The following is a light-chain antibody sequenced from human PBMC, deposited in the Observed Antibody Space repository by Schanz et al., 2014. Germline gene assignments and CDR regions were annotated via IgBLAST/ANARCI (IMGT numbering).Light chain of an antibody. CDR1: QSFSSSY. CDR2: GVS. Sequence: ENVLTQSPGTLSLSPGERATLSCRASQSFSSSYLAWYQHRPGQAPKLLIYGVSNRATGIPDRFSGGGSGTDFTLTISRLGPEDFAVYYCHQYGSSPWTFGQGTKVEIK. V-gene: IGKV3-20*01. CDR3: HQYGSSPWT. J-gene: IGKJ1*01.